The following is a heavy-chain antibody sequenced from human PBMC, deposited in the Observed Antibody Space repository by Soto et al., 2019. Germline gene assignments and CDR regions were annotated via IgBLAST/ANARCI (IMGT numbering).Heavy chain of an antibody. V-gene: IGHV1-69*13. CDR1: GGTFSGYA. CDR2: IIPIFGTA. J-gene: IGHJ4*02. CDR3: ARNRNMGSGWYRY. Sequence: GASVKVSCKASGGTFSGYAISWVRQAPGQGLEWMGGIIPIFGTANYAQKFQGRVTITADESTSTAYMELSSLRSEDTAVYYCARNRNMGSGWYRYWGQGTLVTVSS. D-gene: IGHD6-19*01.